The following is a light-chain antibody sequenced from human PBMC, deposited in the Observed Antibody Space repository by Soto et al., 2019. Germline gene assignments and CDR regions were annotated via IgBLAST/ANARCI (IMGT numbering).Light chain of an antibody. CDR1: QSISSW. Sequence: DIQMTQSPSTLSASVGDRVTITCRASQSISSWLAWYQQKPGRAPKLLIYKASSLETGVPSRFSGSGSGTEFTLITSSLHPDDFASYYCQQYGSSSPLTFGQGTKVEIK. CDR3: QQYGSSSPLT. J-gene: IGKJ1*01. V-gene: IGKV1-5*03. CDR2: KAS.